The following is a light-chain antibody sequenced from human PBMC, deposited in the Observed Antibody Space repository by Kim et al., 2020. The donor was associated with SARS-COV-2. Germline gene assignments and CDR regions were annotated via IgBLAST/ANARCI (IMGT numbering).Light chain of an antibody. Sequence: GQRVTISCSGSSSNIGSKTVTWYQLLPGTAPKLLIYTNNQRPSGVPDRFSGSKSGTSASLAISGLQSEDEADYYCAAWDDRLNEGVFGGGTQLTVL. CDR1: SSNIGSKT. J-gene: IGLJ2*01. V-gene: IGLV1-44*01. CDR3: AAWDDRLNEGV. CDR2: TNN.